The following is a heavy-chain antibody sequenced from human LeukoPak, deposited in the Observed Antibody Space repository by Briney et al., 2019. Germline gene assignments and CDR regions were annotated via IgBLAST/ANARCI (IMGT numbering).Heavy chain of an antibody. Sequence: PGGSLRLSCAASGFTFSSYAMSWVRQAPGKGLEWVSAISGSGGSTYYADSVKGRFTISRDNSKNTLYLQMNSLRAEDTAVYYCAKFSESNWNYGEVYFDYRGQGTLVTVSS. CDR3: AKFSESNWNYGEVYFDY. J-gene: IGHJ4*02. D-gene: IGHD1-7*01. CDR1: GFTFSSYA. CDR2: ISGSGGST. V-gene: IGHV3-23*01.